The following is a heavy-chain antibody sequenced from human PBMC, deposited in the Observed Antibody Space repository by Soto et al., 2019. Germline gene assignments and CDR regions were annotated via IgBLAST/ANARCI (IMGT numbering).Heavy chain of an antibody. D-gene: IGHD2-15*01. Sequence: PSDTLSLTCTVSGGSISSYYWSWIRQPPGKGLEWIGYMYYGGRTNYNPSLKSRVTIPVDTSKMQVSLKLSSVTAADTAVYFCARGTPSPLIVRSSRGPWFDPWGQGTLVTVSS. J-gene: IGHJ5*02. CDR2: MYYGGRT. CDR1: GGSISSYY. V-gene: IGHV4-59*08. CDR3: ARGTPSPLIVRSSRGPWFDP.